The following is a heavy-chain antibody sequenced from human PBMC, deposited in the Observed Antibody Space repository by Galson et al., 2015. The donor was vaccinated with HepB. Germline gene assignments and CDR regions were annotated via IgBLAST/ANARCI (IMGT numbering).Heavy chain of an antibody. Sequence: ETLSLTCTVSGGSISSSSYYWGWLRQPPGKGLEWIGSIYYSGRTYYNPSLKSRVTKSADTAKNQFSLKLSSVTAADTAVYYCASVRLFRAGFDPWGQGTLGAVA. CDR1: GGSISSSSYY. V-gene: IGHV4-39*07. CDR3: ASVRLFRAGFDP. D-gene: IGHD3-10*02. CDR2: IYYSGRT. J-gene: IGHJ5*02.